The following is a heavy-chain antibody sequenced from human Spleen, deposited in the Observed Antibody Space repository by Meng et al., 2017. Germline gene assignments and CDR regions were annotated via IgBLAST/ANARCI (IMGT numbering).Heavy chain of an antibody. CDR3: ARDLSGYGWFNP. V-gene: IGHV4-31*01. CDR2: FYYSGRT. CDR1: GGSISSGGSY. J-gene: IGHJ5*02. D-gene: IGHD5-18*01. Sequence: LPLHDAGPGLVNPPPTLSLPCSVSGGSISSGGSYWSWVRQHPGKGLEWIGYFYYSGRTYYNPSLKSLVTISLDTSKNQFSLKLSSVTAADTAVYYCARDLSGYGWFNPWGQGTLVTVSS.